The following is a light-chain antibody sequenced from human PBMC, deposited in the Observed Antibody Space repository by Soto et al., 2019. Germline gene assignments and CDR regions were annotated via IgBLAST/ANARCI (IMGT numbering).Light chain of an antibody. V-gene: IGLV2-14*01. Sequence: QSALTQPASVSGSPGQSITISCTGTSSDVGGYNYVSWYQQHPGKAPKLMIYDVSNRPSGVSNRVSGSKSVNTASLTISGLQAEDEADYYCSSYTSSSTLLVFGGGTKLTVL. CDR2: DVS. J-gene: IGLJ2*01. CDR1: SSDVGGYNY. CDR3: SSYTSSSTLLV.